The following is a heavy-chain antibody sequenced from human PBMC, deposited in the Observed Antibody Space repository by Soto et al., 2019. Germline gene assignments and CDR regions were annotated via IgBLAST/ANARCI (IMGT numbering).Heavy chain of an antibody. J-gene: IGHJ4*02. CDR1: GYTFTNYG. CDR3: AKDTAVAPHYFDY. Sequence: ASVKVSCKASGYTFTNYGISWVRQAPGQGLEWMGWNSAYNGNTNYAQKFQGRVTMTPDTSTSTAYIEMRSLRSDDTAVYYCAKDTAVAPHYFDYWGQGTLVTVSS. D-gene: IGHD6-19*01. V-gene: IGHV1-18*01. CDR2: NSAYNGNT.